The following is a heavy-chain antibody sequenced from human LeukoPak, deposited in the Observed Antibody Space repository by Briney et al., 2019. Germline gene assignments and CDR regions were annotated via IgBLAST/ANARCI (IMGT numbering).Heavy chain of an antibody. CDR2: ISSSSSTI. D-gene: IGHD3-10*01. J-gene: IGHJ4*02. CDR1: GFTFSGYA. Sequence: PGGSLRLSCAASGFTFSGYAMNWVRQAPGKGLEWVSYISSSSSTIYYADSVKGRFTISRDNAKNSLSLQMTSLRAEDTAVYYCARDHYYGSGSYWSDWGQGTLVTVSS. CDR3: ARDHYYGSGSYWSD. V-gene: IGHV3-48*01.